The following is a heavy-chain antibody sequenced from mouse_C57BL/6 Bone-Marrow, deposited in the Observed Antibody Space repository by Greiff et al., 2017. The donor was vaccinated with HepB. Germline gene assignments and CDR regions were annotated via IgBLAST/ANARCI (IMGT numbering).Heavy chain of an antibody. CDR2: IHPNSGST. V-gene: IGHV1-64*01. CDR3: ARRYYGSSSYYFDY. J-gene: IGHJ2*01. Sequence: QVQLQQSGAELARPGASVKLSCKASGYTFTSYGISWVKQRPGQGLEWIGMIHPNSGSTNYNEKFKSKATLTVDKSSSTAYMQLSSLTSEDSAVYYCARRYYGSSSYYFDYWGQGTTLTVSS. CDR1: GYTFTSYG. D-gene: IGHD1-1*01.